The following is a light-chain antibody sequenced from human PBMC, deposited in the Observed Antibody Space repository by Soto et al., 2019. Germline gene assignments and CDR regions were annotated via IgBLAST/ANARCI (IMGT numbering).Light chain of an antibody. CDR1: ESNIGNNA. CDR3: ATLDDSVGGQV. J-gene: IGLJ2*01. V-gene: IGLV1-44*01. Sequence: QSVLIQPPSTSATPGQRVTFSCSGSESNIGNNAVNWYQHLPGAAPKLVIYNYSQRPSGVPDRFSGSRSGTSASLAISGLQSEDEGLYYCATLDDSVGGQVFGGGTKLNGL. CDR2: NYS.